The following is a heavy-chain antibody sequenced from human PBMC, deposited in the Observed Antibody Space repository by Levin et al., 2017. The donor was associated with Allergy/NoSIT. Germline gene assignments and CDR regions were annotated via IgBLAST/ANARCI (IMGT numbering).Heavy chain of an antibody. CDR1: GGSISSSSYY. D-gene: IGHD1-26*01. Sequence: SETLSLTCTVSGGSISSSSYYWGWIRQPPGKGLEWIGSIYYSGSTYYNPSLKSRVTISVDTSKNQFSLKLSSVTAADTAVYYCARHSQVGAPRGSFDIWGQGTMVTVSS. V-gene: IGHV4-39*01. CDR3: ARHSQVGAPRGSFDI. J-gene: IGHJ3*02. CDR2: IYYSGST.